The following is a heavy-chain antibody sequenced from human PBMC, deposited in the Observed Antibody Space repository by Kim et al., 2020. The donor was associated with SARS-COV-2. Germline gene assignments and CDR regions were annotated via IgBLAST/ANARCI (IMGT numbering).Heavy chain of an antibody. CDR1: GGSISSSSYY. CDR3: ARLNTGYSSGWYEDPQFDY. CDR2: IYYSGST. D-gene: IGHD6-19*01. Sequence: SETLSLTCTVSGGSISSSSYYWGWIRQPPGKGREWIGSIYYSGSTYYNPSLESRVTISEDTSKNQFSLKLSSVTAADTAVYYSARLNTGYSSGWYEDPQFDYWGQGTLVTVSS. J-gene: IGHJ4*02. V-gene: IGHV4-39*01.